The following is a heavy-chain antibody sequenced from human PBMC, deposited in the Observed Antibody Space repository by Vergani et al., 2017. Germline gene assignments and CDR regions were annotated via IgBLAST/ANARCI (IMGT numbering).Heavy chain of an antibody. CDR3: ARDGGDTSTTLEGYYYYYYMDV. D-gene: IGHD1-7*01. J-gene: IGHJ6*03. Sequence: VQLVESGGGLVQPGGSLRLSCAASGFTFSSYGMHWVRQAPGKGLEWVAFIRYDGSNKYYADSVKGRFTISRDNSKNTLYLQMNSLRAEDTAVYYCARDGGDTSTTLEGYYYYYYMDVWGKGTTVTVSS. CDR1: GFTFSSYG. V-gene: IGHV3-30*02. CDR2: IRYDGSNK.